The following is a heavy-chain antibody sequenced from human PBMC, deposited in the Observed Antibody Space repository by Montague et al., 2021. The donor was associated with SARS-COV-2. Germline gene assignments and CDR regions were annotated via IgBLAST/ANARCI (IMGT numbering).Heavy chain of an antibody. Sequence: SETLSLTCTASGGSISSSSYYWGWIRQPPGKGLEWIGSIYYSGSTYYNPSLKSRVTISVDTSKNQFSLKLSSVTAADTAVYYCARVGRQQLVRLSGMDVWGQGTTGTVSS. D-gene: IGHD6-13*01. CDR1: GGSISSSSYY. V-gene: IGHV4-39*07. CDR3: ARVGRQQLVRLSGMDV. CDR2: IYYSGST. J-gene: IGHJ6*02.